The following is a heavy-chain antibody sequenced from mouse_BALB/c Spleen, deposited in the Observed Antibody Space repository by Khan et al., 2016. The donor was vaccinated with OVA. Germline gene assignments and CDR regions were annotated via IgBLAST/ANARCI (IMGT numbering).Heavy chain of an antibody. CDR1: GYSFTSYY. J-gene: IGHJ3*01. D-gene: IGHD2-2*01. CDR2: IDPFSGGT. CDR3: TRHGYVAWFTY. V-gene: IGHV1-31*01. Sequence: EVQLQQSGPELMKPGASVKISCKASGYSFTSYYIHWVMQSHGKSLEWIGYIDPFSGGTTYNQKFKGKATLTVDKSSSTAYIQLRNLTSEDSAVYYWTRHGYVAWFTYWGQGTLVTVSA.